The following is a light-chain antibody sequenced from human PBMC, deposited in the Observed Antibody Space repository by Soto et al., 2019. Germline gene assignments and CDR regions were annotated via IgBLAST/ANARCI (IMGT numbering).Light chain of an antibody. CDR2: EVS. J-gene: IGLJ1*01. Sequence: QSALTQPASVSGSPGQSITISCTGTSSDVGGYNYVSWYQQHPGKAPKLMIYEVSNRPSGVSNRFSGSKSGNTASLTISGLQAEDEADYYCSSYTSSSNGVFGTGTKLTVL. V-gene: IGLV2-14*01. CDR1: SSDVGGYNY. CDR3: SSYTSSSNGV.